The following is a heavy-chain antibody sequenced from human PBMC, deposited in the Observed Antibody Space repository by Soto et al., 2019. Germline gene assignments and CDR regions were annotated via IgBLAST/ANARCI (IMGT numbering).Heavy chain of an antibody. CDR2: INHSGST. CDR1: GGSFSGYY. Sequence: ETLSLTCAVYGGSFSGYYWSWIRQPPGKGLEWIGEINHSGSTNYNPSLKSRVTISVDTSKNQFSLKLSSVTAADTAVYYCARGRRGAALDYWGQGTLVTVSS. J-gene: IGHJ4*02. D-gene: IGHD6-6*01. V-gene: IGHV4-34*01. CDR3: ARGRRGAALDY.